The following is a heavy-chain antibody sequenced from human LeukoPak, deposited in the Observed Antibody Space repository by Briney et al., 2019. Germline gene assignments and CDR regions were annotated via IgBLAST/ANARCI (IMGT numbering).Heavy chain of an antibody. CDR3: AIAPGYCSGGSCYFSWFDP. CDR2: MNPNSGNT. CDR1: GYTFTSYD. D-gene: IGHD2-15*01. V-gene: IGHV1-8*03. J-gene: IGHJ5*02. Sequence: GASVKVSCKASGYTFTSYDINWVRQATGQGLEWMGWMNPNSGNTGYAQKFQGRVTITRNTSISTAYMELSSLRSEDTAVYYCAIAPGYCSGGSCYFSWFDPWGQGTLVTVSS.